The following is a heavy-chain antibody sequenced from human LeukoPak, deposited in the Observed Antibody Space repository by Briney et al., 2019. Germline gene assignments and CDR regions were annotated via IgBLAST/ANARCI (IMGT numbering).Heavy chain of an antibody. J-gene: IGHJ5*02. CDR1: GYTFTGYY. V-gene: IGHV1-2*06. CDR2: INPNSGGT. Sequence: SVKVSCKASGYTFTGYYMHWVRQAPGQGLEWMGRINPNSGGTNYAQKFQGRVTMTRDTSISTAYMELSRLRSDDTAVYYCAETTVTTGGFDPWGQGTLVTVSS. D-gene: IGHD4-17*01. CDR3: AETTVTTGGFDP.